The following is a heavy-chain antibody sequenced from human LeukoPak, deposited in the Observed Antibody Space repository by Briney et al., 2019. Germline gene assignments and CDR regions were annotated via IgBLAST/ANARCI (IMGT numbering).Heavy chain of an antibody. D-gene: IGHD5-12*01. J-gene: IGHJ6*02. V-gene: IGHV3-30-3*01. CDR1: GFTVSSNY. CDR3: ARDGYSGDYYYGMDV. Sequence: GGSLRLSCAASGFTVSSNYMSWVRQAPGKGLEWVAVISYDGSNKYYADSVKGRFTISRDNSKNTLYLQMNSLRAEDTAVYYCARDGYSGDYYYGMDVWGQGTTVTVSS. CDR2: ISYDGSNK.